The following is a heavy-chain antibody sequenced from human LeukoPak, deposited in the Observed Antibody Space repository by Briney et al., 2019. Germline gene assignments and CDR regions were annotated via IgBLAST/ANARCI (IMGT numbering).Heavy chain of an antibody. CDR3: AISTWGD. D-gene: IGHD6-13*01. CDR1: GFTFSSYS. V-gene: IGHV3-48*02. J-gene: IGHJ4*02. Sequence: GGSLRLSCAASGFTFSSYSMNWVRQTPGKGLEWLSYITSGTPTMYYADSVRGRFTVSRDNAKNALYLQMDSLRDEDTAVYYCAISTWGDWGQGTLVTVSS. CDR2: ITSGTPTM.